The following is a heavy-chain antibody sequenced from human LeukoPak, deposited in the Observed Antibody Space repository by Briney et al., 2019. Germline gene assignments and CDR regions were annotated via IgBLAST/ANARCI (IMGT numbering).Heavy chain of an antibody. J-gene: IGHJ4*02. CDR2: IHSSGRT. CDR1: GGSINSYY. CDR3: ARGISAISGEHFDY. D-gene: IGHD3-3*02. V-gene: IGHV4-59*01. Sequence: SETLPLTCSVSGGSINSYYWNWIRQPPGKGLEWIGYIHSSGRTKYNPSLQSRVTISIVTSKNQFSLNLNSVTAADTAVYYCARGISAISGEHFDYWGQGHLVTVSS.